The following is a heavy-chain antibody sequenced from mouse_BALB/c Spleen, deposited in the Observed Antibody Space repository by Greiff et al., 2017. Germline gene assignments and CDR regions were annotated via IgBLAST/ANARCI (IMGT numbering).Heavy chain of an antibody. D-gene: IGHD2-10*02. J-gene: IGHJ4*01. CDR2: ISSGGGST. Sequence: EVQGVESGGGLVKPGGSLKLSCAASGFAFSSYDMSWVRQTPGKRLEWVAYISSGGGSTYYPDTVKGRFTISRDNAKNTLYLQMSSLKSEDTAMYYCARSSYGNYNAMDYWGQGTSVTVSS. V-gene: IGHV5-12-1*01. CDR1: GFAFSSYD. CDR3: ARSSYGNYNAMDY.